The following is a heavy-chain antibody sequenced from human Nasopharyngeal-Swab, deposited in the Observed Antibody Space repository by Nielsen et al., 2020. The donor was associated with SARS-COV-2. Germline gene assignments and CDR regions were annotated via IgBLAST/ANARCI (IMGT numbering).Heavy chain of an antibody. CDR2: IYYSGST. V-gene: IGHV4-31*03. D-gene: IGHD2-15*01. CDR3: ARRGSPSRYCSGGSCYSSFDY. CDR1: GGSISSSGYY. Sequence: SETLSLTCTVSGGSISSSGYYWSWIRQHPGKGLEWIGYIYYSGSTYYNPSLKSRVTISVDTSKNQFSLKLSSVTAADTAVYYCARRGSPSRYCSGGSCYSSFDYWGQGTLVTVSS. J-gene: IGHJ4*02.